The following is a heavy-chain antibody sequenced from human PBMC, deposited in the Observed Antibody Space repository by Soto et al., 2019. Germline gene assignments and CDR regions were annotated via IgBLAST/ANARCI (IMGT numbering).Heavy chain of an antibody. D-gene: IGHD3-22*01. CDR2: VHYSGST. V-gene: IGHV4-59*01. Sequence: SETLSLTCTVSGASISSSYWSWIRQSPGKGLEWIGYVHYSGSTKYNPSLKSRVTISVDTSKDQFSLKLSSVTAADTAVYYCARGYYDSRGQSNTFDIWGQGTMVTVSS. CDR3: ARGYYDSRGQSNTFDI. CDR1: GASISSSY. J-gene: IGHJ3*02.